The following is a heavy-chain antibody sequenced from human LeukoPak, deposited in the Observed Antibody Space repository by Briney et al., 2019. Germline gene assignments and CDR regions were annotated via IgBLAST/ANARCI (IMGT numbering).Heavy chain of an antibody. CDR2: INYSGST. V-gene: IGHV4-59*01. Sequence: SETLSLTCTVSGGSISSYYWSWIRQPPGKGLEWIGYINYSGSTNYNPSLKSRVTISVDTSKNQFSLKLSSVTAADTAVYYCARDGGSSWSFDYWGQGTLVTVSS. CDR1: GGSISSYY. J-gene: IGHJ4*02. D-gene: IGHD6-13*01. CDR3: ARDGGSSWSFDY.